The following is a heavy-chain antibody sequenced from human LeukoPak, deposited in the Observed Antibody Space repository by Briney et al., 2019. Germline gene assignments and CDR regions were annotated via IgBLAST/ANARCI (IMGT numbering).Heavy chain of an antibody. CDR1: GGSFIGYH. CDR2: INDRGQT. D-gene: IGHD4-23*01. V-gene: IGHV4-34*01. CDR3: ARDPTTVVTTPYYFDF. Sequence: SETLSLTCAVHGGSFIGYHWNWIRQSPGKGLEWIGEINDRGQTNYNPSLESRVTISVDTSKKQFSLKLNSVTAADTAVYYCARDPTTVVTTPYYFDFWGQGTMVTVSS. J-gene: IGHJ4*02.